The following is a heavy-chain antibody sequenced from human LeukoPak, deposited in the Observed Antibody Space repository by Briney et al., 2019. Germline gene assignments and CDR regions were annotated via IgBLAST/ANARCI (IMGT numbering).Heavy chain of an antibody. CDR2: IIPIFGTA. CDR3: ARYSSGWAHWFDP. CDR1: GGTFSSYA. Sequence: SVKISCKASGGTFSSYAISWVRQAPGQGLEWMGGIIPIFGTADYAQKFQGRVTITTDESTSTAYMELSSLRSEDTAVYYCARYSSGWAHWFDPWGQGTLVTVSS. V-gene: IGHV1-69*05. D-gene: IGHD6-19*01. J-gene: IGHJ5*02.